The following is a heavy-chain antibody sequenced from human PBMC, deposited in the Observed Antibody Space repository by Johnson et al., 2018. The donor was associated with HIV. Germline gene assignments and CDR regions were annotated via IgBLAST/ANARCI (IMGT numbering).Heavy chain of an antibody. V-gene: IGHV3-23*04. Sequence: VQLVESGGGLVQPGGSLRLSCAASGFTFDDYAMHWVRQAPGKGLEWVSAISGSGGSTYYADSVKGRFTISRDNSKNTLYLQMNSLKSEDTAVYYCTTDQVGRNYGGKYHIWGQGTMVTVSS. CDR1: GFTFDDYA. CDR3: TTDQVGRNYGGKYHI. D-gene: IGHD1-7*01. J-gene: IGHJ3*02. CDR2: ISGSGGST.